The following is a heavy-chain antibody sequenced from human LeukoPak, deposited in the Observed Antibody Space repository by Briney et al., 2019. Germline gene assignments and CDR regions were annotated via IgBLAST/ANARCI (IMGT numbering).Heavy chain of an antibody. CDR3: ARLAVWAGTSYDVFHI. J-gene: IGHJ3*02. D-gene: IGHD6-19*01. Sequence: SETLSLTCTVSGGSISSYYWGWIRQPPGKGLDWIGYIYYSGSTNYNPSLKGRVTISVDTSKNQFSLKLSSVTAADTAVYYCARLAVWAGTSYDVFHIWGQGTMVTVSS. CDR1: GGSISSYY. V-gene: IGHV4-59*01. CDR2: IYYSGST.